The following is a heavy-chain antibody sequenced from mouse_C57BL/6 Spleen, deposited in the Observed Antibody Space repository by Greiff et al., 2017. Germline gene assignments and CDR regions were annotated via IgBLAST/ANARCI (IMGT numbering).Heavy chain of an antibody. J-gene: IGHJ2*01. CDR1: GFTFSSYA. Sequence: EVQLQESGGGLVKPGGSLKLSCAASGFTFSSYAMSWVRQTPEKRLEWVATISDGGSYTYYPDNVKGRFTISRDNAKNNLYLQMSHLKSEDTAMYYCGRVYYYGRSFPFDYWGQGTTLTVSS. CDR3: GRVYYYGRSFPFDY. V-gene: IGHV5-4*01. D-gene: IGHD1-1*01. CDR2: ISDGGSYT.